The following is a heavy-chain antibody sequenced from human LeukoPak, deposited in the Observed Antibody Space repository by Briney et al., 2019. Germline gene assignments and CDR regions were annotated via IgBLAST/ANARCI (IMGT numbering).Heavy chain of an antibody. CDR1: GFTFSSYS. Sequence: GGSLRLSCAASGFTFSSYSMNWVRQAPGKGLEWVSSISSSSSYIYYADSVKGRFTISRDNAKNSLYLQMNSLGAEDTAVYYCARESPYSSSWYRAAFDIWGQGTMVTVSS. D-gene: IGHD6-13*01. V-gene: IGHV3-21*01. J-gene: IGHJ3*02. CDR3: ARESPYSSSWYRAAFDI. CDR2: ISSSSSYI.